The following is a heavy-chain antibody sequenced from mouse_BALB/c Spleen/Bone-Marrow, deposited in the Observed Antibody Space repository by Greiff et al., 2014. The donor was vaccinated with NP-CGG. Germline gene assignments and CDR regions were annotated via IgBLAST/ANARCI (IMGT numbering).Heavy chain of an antibody. CDR2: IRNKASGYTT. J-gene: IGHJ1*01. D-gene: IGHD1-1*02. CDR3: AREYGYFDV. V-gene: IGHV7-3*02. Sequence: EVQLVESGGGLVQPGGSLRLSCATSGFTFTDYYMSWVRQPPGKALEWLGFIRNKASGYTTDYSASVKGRFTTSRDNSQSILYLQMNTLRAEDSATYYCAREYGYFDVWGAGTTVTVSS. CDR1: GFTFTDYY.